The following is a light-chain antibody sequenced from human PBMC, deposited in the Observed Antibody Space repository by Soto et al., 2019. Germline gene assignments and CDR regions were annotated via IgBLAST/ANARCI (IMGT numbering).Light chain of an antibody. Sequence: QSALTQPRSVSGSPGQSVTISCTGTSSDVGGYDYVSWYQQHPGKAPKVVIYDVTKRPSGVPDRFSGSKSGNTASLTISGLQAEDEAEYYCCSYAGTYWVFGGGTKVTVL. CDR1: SSDVGGYDY. J-gene: IGLJ3*02. CDR2: DVT. CDR3: CSYAGTYWV. V-gene: IGLV2-11*01.